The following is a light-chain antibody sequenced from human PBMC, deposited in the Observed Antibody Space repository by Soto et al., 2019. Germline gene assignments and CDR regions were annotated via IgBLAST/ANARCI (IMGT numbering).Light chain of an antibody. J-gene: IGLJ3*02. CDR1: TSDVGAYNY. Sequence: QSALTQPASVSGSPGQSITISCTGSTSDVGAYNYVSWYQQYPGKAPKLIIYEVTKRPSGTSDRFSGSQSGNTASLAISGLQADDEADYYCSSYTRSSTVVFGGGTKVTVL. CDR3: SSYTRSSTVV. CDR2: EVT. V-gene: IGLV2-14*01.